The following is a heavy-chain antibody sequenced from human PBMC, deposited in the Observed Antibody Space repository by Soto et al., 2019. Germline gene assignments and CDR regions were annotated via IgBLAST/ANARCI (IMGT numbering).Heavy chain of an antibody. V-gene: IGHV3-7*01. CDR1: GFTFSSYW. Sequence: PVGSLRLSCAASGFTFSSYWMSWVRQAPGKGLEWVANIKQDGSEKYYVDSVKGRFTISRDNAKNSLYLQMNSLRAEDTAVYYCAGDSSGYYYIMAAFDIWGQGTMVTVSS. D-gene: IGHD3-22*01. J-gene: IGHJ3*02. CDR2: IKQDGSEK. CDR3: AGDSSGYYYIMAAFDI.